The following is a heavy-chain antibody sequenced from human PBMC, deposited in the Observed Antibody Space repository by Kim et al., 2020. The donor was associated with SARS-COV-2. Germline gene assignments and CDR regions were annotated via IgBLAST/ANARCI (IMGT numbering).Heavy chain of an antibody. CDR3: ATRLSYYYGSGSYDPPLH. Sequence: ASVKVSCKVSGYTLTELSMHWVRQAPGKGLEWMGGFDPEDGETIYAQKFQGRVTMTEDTSTDTAYMELSSLRSEDTAVYYCATRLSYYYGSGSYDPPLHWGQGTLVTVSS. CDR2: FDPEDGET. D-gene: IGHD3-10*01. V-gene: IGHV1-24*01. CDR1: GYTLTELS. J-gene: IGHJ4*02.